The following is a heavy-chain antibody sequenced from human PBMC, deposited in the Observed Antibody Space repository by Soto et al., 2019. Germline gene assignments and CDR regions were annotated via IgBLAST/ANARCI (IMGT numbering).Heavy chain of an antibody. J-gene: IGHJ4*02. CDR2: IWHDGKYK. CDR3: ASDPENDEAIDY. CDR1: GFTFSNYG. V-gene: IGHV3-33*01. D-gene: IGHD1-1*01. Sequence: QVQVVESGGGVVQPGRSLRLSCATSGFTFSNYGMQWVRQAPGKGLEWVAVIWHDGKYKYDADSVKGRFTISRDNSKNTLFVQMDSLRDEDTDVHHCASDPENDEAIDYWGQGTLVTVSS.